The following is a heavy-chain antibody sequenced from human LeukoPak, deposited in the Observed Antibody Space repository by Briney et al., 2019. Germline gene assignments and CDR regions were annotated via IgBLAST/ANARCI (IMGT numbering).Heavy chain of an antibody. CDR1: GGSISSYY. CDR2: IYYSGST. J-gene: IGHJ4*02. V-gene: IGHV4-59*01. D-gene: IGHD1-14*01. CDR3: ARDFRGITDY. Sequence: TSETLSLTCTASGGSISSYYWSWIRQPPGKGLEWIGYIYYSGSTNYNPSLKSRVTISVDTSKNQFSLKLSSVTAADTAVYYCARDFRGITDYWGQGTLVTVSS.